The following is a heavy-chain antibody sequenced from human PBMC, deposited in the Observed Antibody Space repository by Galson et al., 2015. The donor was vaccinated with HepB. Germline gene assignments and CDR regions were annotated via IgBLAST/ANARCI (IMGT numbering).Heavy chain of an antibody. V-gene: IGHV2-5*02. D-gene: IGHD3-22*01. CDR2: IFWDDDK. CDR3: GHSAYDYNSKGYSHSY. J-gene: IGHJ4*02. CDR1: GFSLSSSGVG. Sequence: PALVKPTQTLTLTCTFSGFSLSSSGVGVGWIRQTPGKALEWLALIFWDDDKRYSPSLKSRLTITKDTSKNQVVLTVTNVDPVDTGTYFCGHSAYDYNSKGYSHSYWGQGTLVTVSS.